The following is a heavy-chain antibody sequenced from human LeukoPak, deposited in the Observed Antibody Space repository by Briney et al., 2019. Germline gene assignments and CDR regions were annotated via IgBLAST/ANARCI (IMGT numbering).Heavy chain of an antibody. Sequence: PGGSLRLSCAASGFTFSSYEMNWVRQAPGKGLEWVSYISSSSSTIYYADSVKGRFTISRDNAKNSLYLQMNSLRAEDTAVYYCARRGNWNLDYWGQGTLVTVSS. CDR3: ARRGNWNLDY. J-gene: IGHJ4*02. CDR2: ISSSSSTI. D-gene: IGHD1-20*01. V-gene: IGHV3-48*01. CDR1: GFTFSSYE.